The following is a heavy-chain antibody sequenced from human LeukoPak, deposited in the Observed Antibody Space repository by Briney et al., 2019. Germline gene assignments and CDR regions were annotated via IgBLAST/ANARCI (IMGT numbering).Heavy chain of an antibody. CDR2: VSTGSNYI. CDR3: ARDLEAAAGHGFDSFDI. Sequence: GGSLRLSCTASGFTFSSYSLNWVRQAPGKGLEWVSSVSTGSNYIYYADSVKGRFTISRDNAKNSLYLQMNSLRAEDTAVYYCARDLEAAAGHGFDSFDIWGQGTMVTVSS. D-gene: IGHD6-13*01. V-gene: IGHV3-21*01. J-gene: IGHJ3*02. CDR1: GFTFSSYS.